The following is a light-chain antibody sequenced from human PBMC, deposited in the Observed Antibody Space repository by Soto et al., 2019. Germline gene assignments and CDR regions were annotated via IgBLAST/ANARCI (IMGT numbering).Light chain of an antibody. CDR3: QQYGTSPIT. J-gene: IGKJ5*01. Sequence: ENVLTQSPGTLSLSPGERATLSCRASQTVSSYLTWYQQSPGQAPRLLIYGASKRATGIPDRFSGSGSGTDFTLTISRLEPEDFALYYCQQYGTSPITLGQGTRLEIK. V-gene: IGKV3-20*01. CDR2: GAS. CDR1: QTVSSY.